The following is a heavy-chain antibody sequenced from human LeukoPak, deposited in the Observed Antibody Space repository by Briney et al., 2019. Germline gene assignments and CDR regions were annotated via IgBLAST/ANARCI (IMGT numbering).Heavy chain of an antibody. V-gene: IGHV3-7*04. Sequence: AGGSLRLSCAASGFNLNSYWMSWGRQAPGKGLECVANIKQDGSEIYFVDAVKGGFTIYRDNVKSSLYLEMDSLRGEDTAVYYCARARYGSGGYFFDFWGQGTLVTVSS. D-gene: IGHD3-10*01. J-gene: IGHJ4*02. CDR1: GFNLNSYW. CDR2: IKQDGSEI. CDR3: ARARYGSGGYFFDF.